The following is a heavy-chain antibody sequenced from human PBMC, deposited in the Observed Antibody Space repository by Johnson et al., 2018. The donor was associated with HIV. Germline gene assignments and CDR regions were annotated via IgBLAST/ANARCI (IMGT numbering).Heavy chain of an antibody. Sequence: VQLVESGGGLVQPGGSLRLSCAASGFTFSSYWMSWVRQAPGKGLEWVANIKQDGSEKYYVDSVKGRFTISRENAKNSLYLQMNSLRAEDTAWDHCARDKTRVPAWDAFDRWGQGTMFTVSS. CDR2: IKQDGSEK. D-gene: IGHD4/OR15-4a*01. J-gene: IGHJ3*02. V-gene: IGHV3-7*01. CDR3: ARDKTRVPAWDAFDR. CDR1: GFTFSSYW.